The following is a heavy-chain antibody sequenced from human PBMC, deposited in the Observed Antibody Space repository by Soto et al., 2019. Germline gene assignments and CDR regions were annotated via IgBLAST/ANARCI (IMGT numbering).Heavy chain of an antibody. CDR1: GFTFSSYA. V-gene: IGHV3-30-3*01. CDR2: ISYDGSNK. CDR3: ASDPTTADNLLTNWFNP. J-gene: IGHJ5*01. Sequence: GGSLRLSCATSGFTFSSYAMHWVRQAPGKGLEWVADISYDGSNKYYADSVKGRFTISRDNSKNRLYLQMNSLRAAYPAVYYCASDPTTADNLLTNWFNPWDQETLVTVAS. D-gene: IGHD2-15*01.